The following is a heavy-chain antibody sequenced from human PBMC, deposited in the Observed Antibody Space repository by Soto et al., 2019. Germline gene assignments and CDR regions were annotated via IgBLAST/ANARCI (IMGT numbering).Heavy chain of an antibody. J-gene: IGHJ3*02. CDR2: IYYSGST. Sequence: SETLTLTSTVSGGSISSYYWSWIRQPPGKGLEWIGYIYYSGSTNYNPSLKSRVTISVDTSKNQFSLKLSSVTAADTAVYYCARELAVAGHDAFDIWGQGTMVTVSS. CDR3: ARELAVAGHDAFDI. CDR1: GGSISSYY. D-gene: IGHD6-19*01. V-gene: IGHV4-59*01.